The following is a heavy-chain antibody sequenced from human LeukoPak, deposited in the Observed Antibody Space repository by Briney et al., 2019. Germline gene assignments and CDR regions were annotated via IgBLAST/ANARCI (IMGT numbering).Heavy chain of an antibody. CDR1: GFTFSSYS. J-gene: IGHJ4*02. CDR2: IRGDSSET. D-gene: IGHD3-3*01. CDR3: ARGHFGVVLDY. V-gene: IGHV3-21*01. Sequence: GGSLRLSCAGSGFTFSSYSMIWVRQAPGKGLEWVASIRGDSSETRHAGSVMGRFTIFRDNDKTSLFLQMNTLRADDTAVYYCARGHFGVVLDYWGQGILVTVSS.